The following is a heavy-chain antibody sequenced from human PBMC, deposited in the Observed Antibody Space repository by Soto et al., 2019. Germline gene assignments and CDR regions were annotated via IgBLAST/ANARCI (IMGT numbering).Heavy chain of an antibody. D-gene: IGHD3-10*01. V-gene: IGHV4-31*03. CDR1: GGSISSGGYY. CDR2: IYYSGST. J-gene: IGHJ4*02. CDR3: ARGDMVRGVTQFDY. Sequence: QVQLQESGPGLVKPSQTLSLTCTVSGGSISSGGYYWSWIRQHAGKGLEWSGYIYYSGSTYYNPSLKSRVTISVDTSKNQFSLKLSSVTAADTAVYYCARGDMVRGVTQFDYWGQGTLVTVSS.